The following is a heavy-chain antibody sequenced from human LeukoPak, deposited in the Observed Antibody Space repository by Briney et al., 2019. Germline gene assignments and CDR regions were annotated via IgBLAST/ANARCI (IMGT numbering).Heavy chain of an antibody. D-gene: IGHD3-10*01. J-gene: IGHJ4*02. CDR3: AREERRVRGVISY. Sequence: SETLSLTCTVSGGSISSYYWSWIRQPPGKGLEWIGYIYYSGSTNYNPSLKSRVTISVDTSKNQFSLKLSSVTAADTAVYYCAREERRVRGVISYWGQGTLATVSS. CDR2: IYYSGST. V-gene: IGHV4-59*01. CDR1: GGSISSYY.